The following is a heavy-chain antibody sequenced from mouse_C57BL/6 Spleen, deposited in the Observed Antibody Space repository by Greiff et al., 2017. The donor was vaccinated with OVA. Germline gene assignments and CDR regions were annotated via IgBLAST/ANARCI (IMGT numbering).Heavy chain of an antibody. V-gene: IGHV14-4*01. CDR1: GFNIKDDY. Sequence: VQLQQSGAELVRPGASVKLSCTASGFNIKDDYMHWVKQRPEQGLEWIGWIDPENGDTEYASKFQGKATITADTSSNTAYLQLSSLTSEDTAVYYCTEELRRDYWGQGTTLTVSS. J-gene: IGHJ2*01. CDR3: TEELRRDY. CDR2: IDPENGDT. D-gene: IGHD2-4*01.